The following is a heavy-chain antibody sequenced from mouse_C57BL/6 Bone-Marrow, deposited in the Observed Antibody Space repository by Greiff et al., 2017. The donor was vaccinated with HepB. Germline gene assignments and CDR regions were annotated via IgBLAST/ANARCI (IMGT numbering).Heavy chain of an antibody. Sequence: QVQLQQSGAELVRPGASVTLSCKASGYTFTDYEMHWVKQTPVHGLEWIGAIDPETGGTAYNQKFKGKAILTADKSSSTAYMELRSLTSEDSAVYCCTSGYGLPWFAYWGQGTLVTDAA. CDR3: TSGYGLPWFAY. CDR2: IDPETGGT. D-gene: IGHD1-1*02. J-gene: IGHJ3*01. CDR1: GYTFTDYE. V-gene: IGHV1-15*01.